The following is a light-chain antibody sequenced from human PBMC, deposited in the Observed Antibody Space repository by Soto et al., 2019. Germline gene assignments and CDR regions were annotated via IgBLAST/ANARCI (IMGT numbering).Light chain of an antibody. CDR1: QSVSSPY. J-gene: IGKJ3*01. CDR2: GAS. V-gene: IGKV3-20*01. CDR3: QQYGSSPFT. Sequence: PGERATLSCRASQSVSSPYLARYQQKPGQPPRLLIYGASSRATDIPDRFIGSGSGTEFTLTIARLAPEDFAMYYCQQYGSSPFTFGPGTKVDI.